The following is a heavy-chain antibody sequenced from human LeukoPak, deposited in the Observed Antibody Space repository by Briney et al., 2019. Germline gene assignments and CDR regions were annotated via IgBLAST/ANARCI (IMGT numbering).Heavy chain of an antibody. CDR2: INYSGST. CDR3: ARGEVYYDSSRGAFDI. V-gene: IGHV4-59*11. CDR1: GGSISSHY. J-gene: IGHJ3*02. D-gene: IGHD3-22*01. Sequence: SETLSLTCTVWGGSISSHYGSWLRQPPGRGLEWIGYINYSGSTNYNPSLKSRVTISVDTSKNQFSLNLSSVTAADTAVYYCARGEVYYDSSRGAFDIWGQGTMVTVSS.